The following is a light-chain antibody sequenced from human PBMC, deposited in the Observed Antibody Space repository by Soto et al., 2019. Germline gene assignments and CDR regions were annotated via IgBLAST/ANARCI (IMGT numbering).Light chain of an antibody. CDR2: ANN. V-gene: IGLV1-40*01. Sequence: QSVLTQPPSVSGAPGQRVTISCTGNSSNIGSPFDVHWYQHLPGTAPRLLIYANNNRPSGVPDRFSGSKSGTSASLAITGLQGDDEADYYCQSYDSSLSGSVVFGGGTKLTVL. CDR3: QSYDSSLSGSVV. J-gene: IGLJ2*01. CDR1: SSNIGSPFD.